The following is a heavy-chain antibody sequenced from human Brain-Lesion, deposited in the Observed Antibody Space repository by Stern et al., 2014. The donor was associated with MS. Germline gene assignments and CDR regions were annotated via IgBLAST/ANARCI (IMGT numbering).Heavy chain of an antibody. CDR3: ARTYSSGWYGGHAFDI. CDR2: TYTADSDT. Sequence: EVQLEESGAEVKKPGESLKISCKGSGYRFDNYWIGWGRQKPGKGLEWMGITYTADSDTRYSPSLQGQVTISADKSISTVYLQWSSLKASDTAMYYCARTYSSGWYGGHAFDIWGQGTMVTVSS. D-gene: IGHD6-19*01. J-gene: IGHJ3*02. CDR1: GYRFDNYW. V-gene: IGHV5-51*01.